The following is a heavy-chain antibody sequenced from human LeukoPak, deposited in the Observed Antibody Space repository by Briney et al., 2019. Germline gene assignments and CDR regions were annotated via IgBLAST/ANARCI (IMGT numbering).Heavy chain of an antibody. Sequence: GGSLRLSCAASGFTLNYYGMHWVRQAPGKGLEWVASIKPDGSERDYVASVKGRFTISRDNARNSLYLQMNSLRGEDTAVYYCAQSKRWGLGTQVTVSS. V-gene: IGHV3-7*01. J-gene: IGHJ4*02. CDR3: AQSKR. D-gene: IGHD4-11*01. CDR2: IKPDGSER. CDR1: GFTLNYYG.